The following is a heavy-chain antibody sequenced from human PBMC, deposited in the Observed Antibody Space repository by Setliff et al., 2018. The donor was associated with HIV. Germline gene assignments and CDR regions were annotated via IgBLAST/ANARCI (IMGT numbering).Heavy chain of an antibody. CDR1: GGSISSNNYY. Sequence: PSETLSLTCTVSGGSISSNNYYWDWIRQPPGKGLEWIGSIFYSGSTYYNPSVKSRVAISIDTSKNQFSLRLSSVTAADTAVYYCARDHKYYYDSSGLDYWGQGTLVTVSS. J-gene: IGHJ4*02. V-gene: IGHV4-39*07. D-gene: IGHD3-22*01. CDR3: ARDHKYYYDSSGLDY. CDR2: IFYSGST.